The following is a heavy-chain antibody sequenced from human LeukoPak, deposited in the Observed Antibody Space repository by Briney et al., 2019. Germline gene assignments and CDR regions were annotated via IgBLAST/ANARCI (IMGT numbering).Heavy chain of an antibody. CDR3: ARVLGGDYVHFQH. Sequence: GGSLRLSCAASGFTFRSYAMHWVRQAPGKGLEWVAAISLDGSNKYYADSVKGRFTISRDNSKNTLYMQMNSLRADDTAVYYCARVLGGDYVHFQHWGQGTLVTVSS. CDR2: ISLDGSNK. J-gene: IGHJ1*01. CDR1: GFTFRSYA. V-gene: IGHV3-30*04. D-gene: IGHD4-17*01.